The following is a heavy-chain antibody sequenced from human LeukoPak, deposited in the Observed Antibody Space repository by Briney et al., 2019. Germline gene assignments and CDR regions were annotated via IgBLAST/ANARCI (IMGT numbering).Heavy chain of an antibody. CDR2: IKQDGSEK. D-gene: IGHD6-6*01. V-gene: IGHV3-7*01. CDR1: GFTFSSYW. J-gene: IGHJ4*02. CDR3: ARDFVAARDNFDY. Sequence: GGSLRLSCAASGFTFSSYWMSWVRQAPGKGLEWVANIKQDGSEKYYVDSVKGRFTISRDNAKNSLYLQMNSLRAEDTAVYCCARDFVAARDNFDYWGQGTLVTVSS.